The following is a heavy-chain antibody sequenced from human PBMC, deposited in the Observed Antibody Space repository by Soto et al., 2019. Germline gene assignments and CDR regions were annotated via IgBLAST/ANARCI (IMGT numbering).Heavy chain of an antibody. CDR2: IYWDDTK. CDR3: AHKGYGDYPIDY. D-gene: IGHD4-17*01. V-gene: IGHV2-5*02. J-gene: IGHJ4*02. CDR1: GFSLITSGLG. Sequence: DSGPTLVNPTQTLTLTFTFSGFSLITSGLGVGWIRQPPGKALEWLAVIYWDDTKHYSPSLKSRLTITKDTSKNQVVLTMTNMDPVDTATYYCAHKGYGDYPIDYWGQGTLVTVSS.